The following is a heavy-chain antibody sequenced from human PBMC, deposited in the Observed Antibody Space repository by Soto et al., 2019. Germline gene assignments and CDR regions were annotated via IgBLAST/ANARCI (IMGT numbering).Heavy chain of an antibody. J-gene: IGHJ4*02. CDR2: IYYSGST. V-gene: IGHV4-39*01. D-gene: IGHD2-8*01. Sequence: QLQLQESGPGLVKPSETLSLTCTVSGGSISSSSYYWGWIRQPPGKGLEWIGSIYYSGSTYYNPSLKSRVTISVDTSKNQFSLKLSSVTAADTAVYYCASPVVAGVYAMWDFDYWGQGTLVTVSS. CDR1: GGSISSSSYY. CDR3: ASPVVAGVYAMWDFDY.